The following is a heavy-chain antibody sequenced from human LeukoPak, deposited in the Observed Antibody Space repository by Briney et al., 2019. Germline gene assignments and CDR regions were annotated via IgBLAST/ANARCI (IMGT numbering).Heavy chain of an antibody. CDR3: ARLYYDILTGYPQYFDY. V-gene: IGHV5-51*01. CDR2: IYPGDSDI. J-gene: IGHJ4*02. CDR1: GYIFTSYW. D-gene: IGHD3-9*01. Sequence: GESLKISCKGSGYIFTSYWIGWVRQMPGKGLEWMGIIYPGDSDIRYSPSFQGQVTISADKSISTAYLQWSSLKASDTAMYYCARLYYDILTGYPQYFDYWGQGTLVTVSS.